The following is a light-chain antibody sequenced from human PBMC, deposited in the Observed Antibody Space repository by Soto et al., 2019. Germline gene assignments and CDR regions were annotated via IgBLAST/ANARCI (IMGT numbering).Light chain of an antibody. CDR2: EVS. Sequence: QSALTQPASVSGSPGQSITISCTGTNSDVGGYDYVSWYQQHPGKAPKLMISEVSHRPSGVSNRFSGSRSGNTASLTISGLPAEDEADYYCSSYTSSTTLGVFGGGTKVTVL. J-gene: IGLJ3*02. CDR3: SSYTSSTTLGV. CDR1: NSDVGGYDY. V-gene: IGLV2-14*01.